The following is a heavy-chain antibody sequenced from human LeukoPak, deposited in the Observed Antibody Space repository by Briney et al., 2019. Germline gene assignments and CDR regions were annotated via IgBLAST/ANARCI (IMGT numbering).Heavy chain of an antibody. CDR3: ARASGIAVAGTSVRFDP. D-gene: IGHD6-19*01. Sequence: VASVKVSCKASGGTFSSYAISWVRQAPGQGLEWMGGIIPIFGTANYAQKFQGRVTITADESTSTAHMELSSLRSEDTAVYYCARASGIAVAGTSVRFDPWGQGTLVTVSS. J-gene: IGHJ5*02. V-gene: IGHV1-69*13. CDR2: IIPIFGTA. CDR1: GGTFSSYA.